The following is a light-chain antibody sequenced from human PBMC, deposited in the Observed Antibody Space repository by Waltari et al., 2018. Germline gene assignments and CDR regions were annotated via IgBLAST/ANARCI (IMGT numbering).Light chain of an antibody. CDR1: QSVLYSSNNKNY. CDR2: WAS. CDR3: QQYYSTPWT. V-gene: IGKV4-1*01. J-gene: IGKJ1*01. Sequence: DIVMTQSPDSLALSLGARATINCKSAQSVLYSSNNKNYLAWYQQKPGQPPKLLIYWASTRESGVPDRFSGNGSGTEFTLPISILKAEDVAVYYCQQYYSTPWTFGQGTKVEIK.